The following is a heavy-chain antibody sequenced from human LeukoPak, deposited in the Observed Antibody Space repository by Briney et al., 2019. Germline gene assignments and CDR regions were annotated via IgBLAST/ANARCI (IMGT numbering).Heavy chain of an antibody. V-gene: IGHV5-51*01. Sequence: KRGESLKISCKCSGYSFTTYWIGWVRQMPGKGPEWMGIIHCGDSNTRYSPTFQGQVTISADKSVSTAYLQWNSLKASDTAMYYCAMFPPGYYGMHVWGQGTTVTVSS. CDR2: IHCGDSNT. J-gene: IGHJ6*02. CDR3: AMFPPGYYGMHV. CDR1: GYSFTTYW.